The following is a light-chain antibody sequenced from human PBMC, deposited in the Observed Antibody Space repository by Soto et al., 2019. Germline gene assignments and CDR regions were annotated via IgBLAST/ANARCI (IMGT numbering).Light chain of an antibody. CDR3: HQYDSAPQT. V-gene: IGKV3-20*01. Sequence: EIVLTHSPGTLALSPRERATLSCRASQSVSSSYLASYQQNPGQAPRLHIYIASTTATGIPARCSGSGSGTDVSLTISRLEPEDFAVYYCHQYDSAPQTYGQGTKVDIK. CDR2: IAS. CDR1: QSVSSSY. J-gene: IGKJ2*01.